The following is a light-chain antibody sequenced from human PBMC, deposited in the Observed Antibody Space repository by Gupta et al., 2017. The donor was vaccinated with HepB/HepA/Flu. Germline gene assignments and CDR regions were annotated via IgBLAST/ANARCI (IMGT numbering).Light chain of an antibody. CDR1: SSNIGSNY. CDR3: AAWDDSLSGPV. J-gene: IGLJ7*01. CDR2: RNN. Sequence: QSVPTQPPSASGTPGQRVPISCSGRSSNIGSNYVYWYQQLPGTAPKLLIYRNNQRPSGVPDRFSGSKSGTSASLAISGLRAEDEADYYCAAWDDSLSGPVFGGGTKLTVL. V-gene: IGLV1-47*01.